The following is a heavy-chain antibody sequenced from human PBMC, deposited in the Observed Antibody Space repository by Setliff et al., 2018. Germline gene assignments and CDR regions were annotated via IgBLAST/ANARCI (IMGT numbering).Heavy chain of an antibody. J-gene: IGHJ4*02. V-gene: IGHV4-38-2*02. CDR2: ISHSGST. Sequence: SETLSLTCTVSGYSIGSGHYWGWIRQPPGKGLEWIGGISHSGSTYYNPSLRSRVTISLDTSKNQFSPKLTSVTAADTAVYYCAGGRRYDYGWDFDYWGQGTLVTVSS. CDR1: GYSIGSGHY. D-gene: IGHD4-17*01. CDR3: AGGRRYDYGWDFDY.